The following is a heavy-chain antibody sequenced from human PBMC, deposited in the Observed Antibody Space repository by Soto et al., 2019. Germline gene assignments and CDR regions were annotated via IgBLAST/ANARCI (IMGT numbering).Heavy chain of an antibody. Sequence: QVQLVQSGAEVKKPGSSVKVSCKASGGTFSSYAISWVRQAPGQGLEWMGGIIPIFGTANYAQKFQGRVTITADKSTSTAYMELSSLRSEDTAVYYCAREGQQLVQYYYYYGMDVWGQGTTVTVSS. D-gene: IGHD6-13*01. CDR3: AREGQQLVQYYYYYGMDV. V-gene: IGHV1-69*06. J-gene: IGHJ6*02. CDR1: GGTFSSYA. CDR2: IIPIFGTA.